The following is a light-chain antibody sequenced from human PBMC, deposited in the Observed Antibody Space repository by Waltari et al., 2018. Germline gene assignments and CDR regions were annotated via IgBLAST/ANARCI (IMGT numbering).Light chain of an antibody. J-gene: IGLJ3*02. CDR3: ATWDGSLSSWV. CDR1: SSTIGSYY. Sequence: QSVLTQPPSASGTPGQRVTIFCSGSSSTIGSYYVYWYQQLPGTAPKLLMFNANHRPSGVPDRFSGSKSGTSASLAISGLRSEDEADYYCATWDGSLSSWVFGGGTKLTVL. V-gene: IGLV1-47*01. CDR2: NAN.